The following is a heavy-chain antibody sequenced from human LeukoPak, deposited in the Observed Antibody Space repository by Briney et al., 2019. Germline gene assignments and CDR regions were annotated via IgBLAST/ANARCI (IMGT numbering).Heavy chain of an antibody. Sequence: ASVKVSCKASGYTFTGYYMHWVRQAPGQGLEWMGIINPSGGSTSYAQKFQGKVTMTRDTSTSTVYMELSSLRSEDTAVYYCARDVSGTTYGSGSYEVIDDYWGQGTLVTVSS. D-gene: IGHD3-10*01. V-gene: IGHV1-46*01. CDR2: INPSGGST. J-gene: IGHJ4*02. CDR3: ARDVSGTTYGSGSYEVIDDY. CDR1: GYTFTGYY.